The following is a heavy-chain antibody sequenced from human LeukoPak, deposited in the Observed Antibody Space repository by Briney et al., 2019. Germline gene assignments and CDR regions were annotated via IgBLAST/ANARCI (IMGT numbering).Heavy chain of an antibody. Sequence: GGSLRLSCAASGFIVNNKYMTWVRQAPGKGLEWVSLIYNDGRTYYADSVKGRCTISRDNSKNTLYLQMNSLRAEDTAVYYCAKSGELPYDYWGQGTLVTVSS. CDR3: AKSGELPYDY. CDR2: IYNDGRT. V-gene: IGHV3-53*01. J-gene: IGHJ4*02. D-gene: IGHD1-7*01. CDR1: GFIVNNKY.